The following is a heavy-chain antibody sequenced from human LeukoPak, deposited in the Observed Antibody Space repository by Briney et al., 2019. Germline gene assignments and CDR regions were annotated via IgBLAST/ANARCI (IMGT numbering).Heavy chain of an antibody. V-gene: IGHV1-24*01. CDR3: ATGKADYYDSSGYSYYFDY. Sequence: GASVKVSCKVSGYTPTELSMHWVRQAPGKGHEWMGGFDPEDGATIYAQKFQGRVTMTEDTSTDTAYMELSSLRSEDTAVYYCATGKADYYDSSGYSYYFDYWGQGTLVTVSS. D-gene: IGHD3-22*01. J-gene: IGHJ4*02. CDR2: FDPEDGAT. CDR1: GYTPTELS.